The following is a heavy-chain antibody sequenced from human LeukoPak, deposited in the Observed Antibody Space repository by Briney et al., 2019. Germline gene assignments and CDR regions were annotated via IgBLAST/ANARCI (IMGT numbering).Heavy chain of an antibody. D-gene: IGHD3/OR15-3a*01. CDR1: GFAFITYS. V-gene: IGHV3-21*01. CDR3: ARDLPPPGPGLVIEGAEYFQH. Sequence: PGGSLRLSCAASGFAFITYSMSWVRQAPGKGLQWVSVIRNSGSNTYYTDSGKGRFSIPRDNAKNSLYLQMNSLRAEDTAVYYCARDLPPPGPGLVIEGAEYFQHWGQGTLVTASS. CDR2: IRNSGSNT. J-gene: IGHJ1*01.